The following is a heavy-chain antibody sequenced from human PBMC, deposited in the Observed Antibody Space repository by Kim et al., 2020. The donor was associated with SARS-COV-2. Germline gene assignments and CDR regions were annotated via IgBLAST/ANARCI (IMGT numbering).Heavy chain of an antibody. CDR2: VTGGGEST. V-gene: IGHV3-23*01. CDR3: AKHQATGWFDP. Sequence: GGSLRLSCAASGFIFSSSAMSWVRQAPGKGLEWVSTVTGGGESTFYADSVKGRFTISRDNSKNTLSLQMNSLRAEDTAFYYCAKHQATGWFDPWGQGTLVIVSS. CDR1: GFIFSSSA. D-gene: IGHD2-2*01. J-gene: IGHJ5*02.